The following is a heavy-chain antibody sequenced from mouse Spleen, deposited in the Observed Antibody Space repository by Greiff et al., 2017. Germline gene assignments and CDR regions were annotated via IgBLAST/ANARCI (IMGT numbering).Heavy chain of an antibody. V-gene: IGHV1-26*01. Sequence: VQLQQSGPELVKPGASVKISCKASGYTFTDYYMNWVKQSHGKSLEWIGDINPNNGGTSYNQKFKGKATLTVDKSSSTAYMELRSLTSEDSAVYYCARCGYDGGYAMDYWGQGTSVTVSS. CDR3: ARCGYDGGYAMDY. J-gene: IGHJ4*01. D-gene: IGHD2-2*01. CDR1: GYTFTDYY. CDR2: INPNNGGT.